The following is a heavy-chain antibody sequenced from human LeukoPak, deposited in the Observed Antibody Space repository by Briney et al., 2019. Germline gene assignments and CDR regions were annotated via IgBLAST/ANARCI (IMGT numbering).Heavy chain of an antibody. D-gene: IGHD3-22*01. V-gene: IGHV5-51*01. CDR3: ARQQDSSGYYYDAFDI. J-gene: IGHJ3*02. Sequence: GESLKISCKDSQYTFTSTWIGWVRQMPGKGLEWMGIIYPGDSDTRYSPSFQGQVTISADKSISTAYLQWSSLKASDTAMYYCARQQDSSGYYYDAFDIWGQGTMVTVSS. CDR1: QYTFTSTW. CDR2: IYPGDSDT.